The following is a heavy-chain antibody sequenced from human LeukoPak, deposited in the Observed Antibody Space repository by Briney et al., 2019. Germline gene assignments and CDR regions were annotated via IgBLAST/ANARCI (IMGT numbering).Heavy chain of an antibody. CDR3: ARDLPWEPYGDY. V-gene: IGHV3-20*04. Sequence: GGSLRLSCAASGFTFDDYGMSWVRQAPGKWLEWVSGINWNGGSTGYADSVKGRFAISRDNAKNSLYLQMNSLRAEDTALYYCARDLPWEPYGDYWGQGTLVTVSS. CDR1: GFTFDDYG. D-gene: IGHD1-14*01. CDR2: INWNGGST. J-gene: IGHJ4*02.